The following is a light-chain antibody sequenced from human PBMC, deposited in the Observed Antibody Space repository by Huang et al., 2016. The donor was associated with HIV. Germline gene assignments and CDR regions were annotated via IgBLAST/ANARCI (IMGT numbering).Light chain of an antibody. J-gene: IGKJ1*01. V-gene: IGKV4-1*01. CDR1: PSVLYSTNKKHLPMNC. CDR2: WSA. Sequence: DIVMTQSPDSLAVPLGERATISCVSSPSVLYSTNKKHLPMNCLAWYQKKPGQPQKLRIDWSASRASGVPDRFSGSGSGTEFTLTISSLQAEDVAVYYCQQHYSTPWTFGQGTKVEIK. CDR3: QQHYSTPWT.